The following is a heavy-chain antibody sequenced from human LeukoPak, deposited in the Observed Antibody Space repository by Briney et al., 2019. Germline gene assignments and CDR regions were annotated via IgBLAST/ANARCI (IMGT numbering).Heavy chain of an antibody. CDR1: GFSLSTSGMC. D-gene: IGHD6-13*01. CDR3: ARTPPVAAAGSFDY. CDR2: IDWDDDK. J-gene: IGHJ4*02. V-gene: IGHV2-70*01. Sequence: SGPTLVNPTQTLTLTCTFSGFSLSTSGMCVSWIRQPPGVALECYALIDWDDDKYYSTSLKTRLTISMDTSKNQVVLTMTNMDPVDTATYYCARTPPVAAAGSFDYWGQGTLVTVSS.